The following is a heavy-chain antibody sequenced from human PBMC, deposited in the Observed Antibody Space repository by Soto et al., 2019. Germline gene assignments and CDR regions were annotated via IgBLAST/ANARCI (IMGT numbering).Heavy chain of an antibody. V-gene: IGHV4-31*03. J-gene: IGHJ4*02. D-gene: IGHD1-20*01. CDR2: IYYSGST. CDR3: ARGRDNWHDVGDY. Sequence: QVQLQESGPGLVKPSQTLSLTCTVSGGSISSGGYYWSWIRQHPGKGLEWIGYIYYSGSTYYNPSLKSRGTISVDASKNHFSLKLSSVTAADTAVYYCARGRDNWHDVGDYWGQGTLVTVSS. CDR1: GGSISSGGYY.